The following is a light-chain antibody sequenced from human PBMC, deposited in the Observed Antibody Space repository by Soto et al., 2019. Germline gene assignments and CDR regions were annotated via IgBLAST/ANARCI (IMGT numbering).Light chain of an antibody. V-gene: IGLV1-51*01. Sequence: QSVLTQPPSVSAAPGQKFTISCSGISSNIGGNSVSWYQHLPGTAPKLLIYDDNKRPSGIPDRFSGSKSGTSATLGITGFQTGDEADYYCRSWDCSLSEYFVGTGPKV. J-gene: IGLJ1*01. CDR2: DDN. CDR3: RSWDCSLSEYF. CDR1: SSNIGGNS.